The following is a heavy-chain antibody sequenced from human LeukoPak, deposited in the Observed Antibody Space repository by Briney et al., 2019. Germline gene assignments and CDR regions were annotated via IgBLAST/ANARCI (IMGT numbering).Heavy chain of an antibody. J-gene: IGHJ4*02. V-gene: IGHV3-23*01. CDR2: ISGSGGST. Sequence: PGGSLRLSCAASGFTFSSYAMSWVRQAPGKGLEWVSAISGSGGSTYYADSVKGRFTISRDNSKNTLYLQMNSLRAEDTAVYYCAKATIGYSSSWSWNYWGQGTLVTVSS. CDR1: GFTFSSYA. D-gene: IGHD6-13*01. CDR3: AKATIGYSSSWSWNY.